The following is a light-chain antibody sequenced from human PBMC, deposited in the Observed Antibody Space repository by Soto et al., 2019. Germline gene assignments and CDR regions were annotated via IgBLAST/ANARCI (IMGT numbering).Light chain of an antibody. CDR3: QSYDSSLSGSV. V-gene: IGLV1-40*01. CDR1: SSNIGAGYD. CDR2: GNS. J-gene: IGLJ2*01. Sequence: QAVVTQPPSVSGAPGQRVTISCTGSSSNIGAGYDVHWYQQLPRTAPKLLIYGNSNRPSGVPDRFSGSKSGTSASLAITGLQAEDEADYYCQSYDSSLSGSVFGGGTKLTVL.